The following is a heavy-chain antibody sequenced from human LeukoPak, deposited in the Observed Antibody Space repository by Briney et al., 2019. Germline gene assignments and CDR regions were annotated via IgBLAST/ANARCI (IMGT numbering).Heavy chain of an antibody. J-gene: IGHJ6*03. CDR2: IYYSGST. D-gene: IGHD4/OR15-4a*01. Sequence: SETLSLTCTVSGGSISSSSYYWGWIRQPPGKGLEWIGSIYYSGSTYYNPSLKSRVTISVDTSKNQFSLKLSSVTAADTAVYYCARVRALRPQAYYYYYMDVWGKGTTVTVSS. CDR3: ARVRALRPQAYYYYYMDV. V-gene: IGHV4-39*07. CDR1: GGSISSSSYY.